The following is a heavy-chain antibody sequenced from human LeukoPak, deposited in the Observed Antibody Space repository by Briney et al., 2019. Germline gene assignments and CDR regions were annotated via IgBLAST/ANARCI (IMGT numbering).Heavy chain of an antibody. CDR2: ISGGGST. J-gene: IGHJ6*02. CDR1: GFTFSSFA. V-gene: IGHV3-23*01. CDR3: AKRGPAASQSGSSQIYYYFGMDV. D-gene: IGHD1-26*01. Sequence: PGGSLRISCAASGFTFSSFAMSWVRQAPGKGLEWVSGISGGGSTYYADSVKGRFTISRDNSKNTLYLQMNSLRAEDTAVYYCAKRGPAASQSGSSQIYYYFGMDVWGQGTTDTVSS.